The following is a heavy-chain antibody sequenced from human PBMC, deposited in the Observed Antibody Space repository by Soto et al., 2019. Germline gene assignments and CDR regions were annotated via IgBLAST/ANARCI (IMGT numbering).Heavy chain of an antibody. Sequence: VASVKVSCKVSGYTLTELSMHWVRQAPGKGLEWMGGFDPEDSETIYAQKFQGRVTMTEDTSTDTAYMELSSLRSEDTAVYYCAKISPNCSSTSCYAWFDPWGQGTLANV. CDR2: FDPEDSET. CDR3: AKISPNCSSTSCYAWFDP. J-gene: IGHJ5*02. D-gene: IGHD2-2*01. CDR1: GYTLTELS. V-gene: IGHV1-24*01.